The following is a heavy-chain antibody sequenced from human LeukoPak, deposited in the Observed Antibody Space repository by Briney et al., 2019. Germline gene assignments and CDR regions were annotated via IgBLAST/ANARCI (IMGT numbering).Heavy chain of an antibody. V-gene: IGHV3-64D*06. D-gene: IGHD3-9*01. CDR2: ISGNGGST. CDR3: VNFSPPANYDILTGYYGSPDY. Sequence: GGSLRLSCSASGFTFGSYAMHWVRQAPGKGLEYVSAISGNGGSTYYADFVKGRFTISRDNSKKTLYLQMSSLRAEDTAVYYCVNFSPPANYDILTGYYGSPDYWGQGTLVTVSS. J-gene: IGHJ4*02. CDR1: GFTFGSYA.